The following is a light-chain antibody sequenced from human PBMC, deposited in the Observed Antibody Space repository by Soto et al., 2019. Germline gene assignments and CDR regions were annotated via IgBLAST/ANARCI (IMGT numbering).Light chain of an antibody. V-gene: IGKV1-39*01. CDR2: GTS. J-gene: IGKJ2*01. CDR1: QAIGGS. Sequence: DVQLTQSPSSLSASIGDRVTITCRASQAIGGSLHWYQQRPGTAPKLLIYGTSTLQSGVPSRFSRGPSHPDFTLTINSLQPEDIGTYYCQQSSIIPPYTFGQGTTLEI. CDR3: QQSSIIPPYT.